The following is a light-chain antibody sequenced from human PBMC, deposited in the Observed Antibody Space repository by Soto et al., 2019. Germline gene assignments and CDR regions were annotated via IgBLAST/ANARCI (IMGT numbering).Light chain of an antibody. Sequence: QSVLTQPPSVSGAPGQRVIISCTGTRSNIGAGYEVHWYRQLPGTAPELLIYANTNRPSGVPDRFSASKSGTSASLAITGLQAEDEAEYHCQSYDSNLNGPVFGGGTKLTVL. CDR1: RSNIGAGYE. V-gene: IGLV1-40*01. CDR2: ANT. CDR3: QSYDSNLNGPV. J-gene: IGLJ3*02.